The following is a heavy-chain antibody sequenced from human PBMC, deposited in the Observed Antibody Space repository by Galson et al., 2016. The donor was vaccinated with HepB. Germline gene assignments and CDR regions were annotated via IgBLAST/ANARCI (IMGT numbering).Heavy chain of an antibody. J-gene: IGHJ4*02. CDR3: SREDSSSVLFFDY. V-gene: IGHV4-34*01. CDR2: INHSGST. Sequence: LSLTCAVYGGSFSGSYWSWIRQPPGKGLEWIGEINHSGSTNYNPSLKSRVTISVDTSKNQFSLKLNSVTAADMAVYYCSREDSSSVLFFDYWGQGTLVTVSS. CDR1: GGSFSGSY. D-gene: IGHD6-6*01.